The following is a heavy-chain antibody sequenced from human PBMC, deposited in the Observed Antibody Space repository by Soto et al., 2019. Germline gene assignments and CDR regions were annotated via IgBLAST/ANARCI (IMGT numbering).Heavy chain of an antibody. D-gene: IGHD5-12*01. J-gene: IGHJ4*02. CDR3: TRGGYNAYETSPLFFDY. V-gene: IGHV3-49*03. Sequence: GGSLRLSCTASGFNFGGYAMSWFRQAPGRGLEWVGFTRGKAYGGTTEYAASVRGRFTIFRDDSKSIAYLQMNSLKTDDTAVYYCTRGGYNAYETSPLFFDYWGQGTLVTVSS. CDR1: GFNFGGYA. CDR2: TRGKAYGGTT.